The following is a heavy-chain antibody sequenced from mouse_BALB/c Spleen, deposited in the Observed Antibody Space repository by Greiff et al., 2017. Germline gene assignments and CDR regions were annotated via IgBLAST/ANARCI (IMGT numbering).Heavy chain of an antibody. CDR3: ARSPHYYGYDFDY. D-gene: IGHD1-2*01. CDR1: GFNIKDTY. CDR2: IDPANGNT. Sequence: EVQLQQSGAELVKPGASVKLSCTASGFNIKDTYMHWVKQRPEQGLEWIGRIDPANGNTKYDPKFQGKATITADTSSNTAYLQLSSLTSEDTAVYYCARSPHYYGYDFDYWGQGTTLTVSS. V-gene: IGHV14-3*02. J-gene: IGHJ2*01.